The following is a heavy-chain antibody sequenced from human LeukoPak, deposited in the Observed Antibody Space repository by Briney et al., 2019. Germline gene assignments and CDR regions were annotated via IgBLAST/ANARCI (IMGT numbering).Heavy chain of an antibody. D-gene: IGHD3-22*01. CDR2: FDPEDGET. Sequence: GASVKVSCKVSGYTLTELSMHWVRQAPGKGLEWMGGFDPEDGETIYAQKFQGRVTITADESTSTAYMELSGLRSEDTAVYYCARVSDSSGYRQGSFDYWGQGTLVTVSS. CDR3: ARVSDSSGYRQGSFDY. J-gene: IGHJ4*02. CDR1: GYTLTELS. V-gene: IGHV1-24*01.